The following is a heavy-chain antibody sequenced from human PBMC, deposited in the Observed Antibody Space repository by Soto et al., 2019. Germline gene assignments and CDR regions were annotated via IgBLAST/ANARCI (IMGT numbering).Heavy chain of an antibody. CDR3: ARRVVVVVAATDPREPEDEVCAFDI. J-gene: IGHJ3*02. CDR2: ISAYNGNT. CDR1: GYTFTSYG. V-gene: IGHV1-18*01. Sequence: GASVKVSCKASGYTFTSYGISWVRQAPGQGLEWMGWISAYNGNTNYAQKLQGRVTMTTDTSTSTAYMELRSLRSDDTAVYYCARRVVVVVAATDPREPEDEVCAFDIWGQGTMVTVSS. D-gene: IGHD2-15*01.